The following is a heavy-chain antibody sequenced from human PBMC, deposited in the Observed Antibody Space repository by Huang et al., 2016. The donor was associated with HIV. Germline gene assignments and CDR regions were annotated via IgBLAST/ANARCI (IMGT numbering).Heavy chain of an antibody. CDR1: GFTFSSYD. V-gene: IGHV3-13*01. D-gene: IGHD3-9*01. CDR2: IGTGGDT. CDR3: ARAYFDILSNTKDYFDY. Sequence: EVQLVESGGGLVQPGGSLRLSCAASGFTFSSYDMHWVRQVTGKGLGWVSGIGTGGDTYYPDSVKGRFTISRENVKNSLYLQMNRLTAGDAAVYYCARAYFDILSNTKDYFDYWGQGILVTVSS. J-gene: IGHJ4*02.